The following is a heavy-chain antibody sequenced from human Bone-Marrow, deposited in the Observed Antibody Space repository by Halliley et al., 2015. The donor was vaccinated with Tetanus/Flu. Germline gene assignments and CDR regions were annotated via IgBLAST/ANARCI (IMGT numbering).Heavy chain of an antibody. J-gene: IGHJ5*01. CDR1: GFTFSDYY. D-gene: IGHD4-17*01. CDR3: AKISPVTTSAGGSFDS. Sequence: SLRLSCVASGFTFSDYYVSWIRQAPGKGPELVSYISRSSSYIAYADSVKGRFTISRDNARNSVYLQMTSLRAEDTAVYYCAKISPVTTSAGGSFDSWGQGTLVTVSS. V-gene: IGHV3-11*06. CDR2: ISRSSSYI.